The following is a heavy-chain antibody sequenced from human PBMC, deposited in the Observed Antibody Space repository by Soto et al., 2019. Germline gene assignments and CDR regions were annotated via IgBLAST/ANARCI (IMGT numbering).Heavy chain of an antibody. D-gene: IGHD3-10*01. CDR3: ANVKKPLLWFGEFFS. J-gene: IGHJ5*02. CDR2: NFPLFSIA. V-gene: IGHV1-69*13. Sequence: SVKVSCKASGGTLLSYAMRWVRQASGQGLEWMGGNFPLFSIANYAQKFHGRVTITADESTITAYMELSSLRSEDTAVYYCANVKKPLLWFGEFFSWGQGTLVTVSS. CDR1: GGTLLSYA.